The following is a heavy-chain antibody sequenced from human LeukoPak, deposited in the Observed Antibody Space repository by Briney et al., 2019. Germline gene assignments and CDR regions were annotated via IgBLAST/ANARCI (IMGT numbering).Heavy chain of an antibody. CDR1: GGSFSGYY. CDR3: ARGVARRQWLRRGGRFDY. V-gene: IGHV4-34*01. Sequence: SETLSLTCAVYGGSFSGYYWSWIRQPPGKGLEWIGEIKHSGSTNYNPSLKSRVTISVDTSKNQFSLKLSSVTAADTAVYYCARGVARRQWLRRGGRFDYWGQGTLVTVSS. J-gene: IGHJ4*02. D-gene: IGHD5-12*01. CDR2: IKHSGST.